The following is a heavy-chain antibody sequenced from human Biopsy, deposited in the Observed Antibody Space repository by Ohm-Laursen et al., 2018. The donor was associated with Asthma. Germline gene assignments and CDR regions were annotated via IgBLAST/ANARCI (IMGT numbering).Heavy chain of an antibody. D-gene: IGHD7-27*01. J-gene: IGHJ5*02. CDR1: AYTFIGYH. CDR2: INPNVGAT. V-gene: IGHV1-2*06. Sequence: GASVNVSCKASAYTFIGYHLHWGRQAPGEGLEWMGRINPNVGATIYAQKFQGRVTMTRDTSISTAYMELSRLTSDDTAVYYCARVQKSPGDRWFDPWGQGTLVSVSS. CDR3: ARVQKSPGDRWFDP.